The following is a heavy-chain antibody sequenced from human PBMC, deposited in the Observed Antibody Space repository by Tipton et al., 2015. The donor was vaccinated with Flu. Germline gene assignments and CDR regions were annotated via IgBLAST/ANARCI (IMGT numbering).Heavy chain of an antibody. Sequence: LVQPSETLSLTCTVSGGSTSSFYWSWIRQPAGKGLEWIGRVYASGSTKYNPSLKSRVTMSVDTSKNEFSLKLSSVTAADTAVYYCARGSGSGTYVIFYFWGQGTLVTVSS. CDR3: ARGSGSGTYVIFYF. CDR2: VYASGST. V-gene: IGHV4-4*07. CDR1: GGSTSSFY. J-gene: IGHJ4*02. D-gene: IGHD3-10*01.